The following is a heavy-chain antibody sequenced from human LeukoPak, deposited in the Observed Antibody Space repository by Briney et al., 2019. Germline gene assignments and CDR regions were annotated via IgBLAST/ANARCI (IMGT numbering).Heavy chain of an antibody. Sequence: ASAKVSCKASGYTFTSYDINWVRQATGQGLEWMGWMNPNSGNTGYAQKFQGRVTMTRNTSISTAYMELSSLRSEDTAVYYCARESPFGVVEYGMDVWAQGTTVTVSS. J-gene: IGHJ6*02. V-gene: IGHV1-8*01. CDR3: ARESPFGVVEYGMDV. D-gene: IGHD3-3*01. CDR1: GYTFTSYD. CDR2: MNPNSGNT.